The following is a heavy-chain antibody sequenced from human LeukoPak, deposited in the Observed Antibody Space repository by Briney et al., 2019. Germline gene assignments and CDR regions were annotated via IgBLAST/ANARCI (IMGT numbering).Heavy chain of an antibody. V-gene: IGHV4-39*07. J-gene: IGHJ6*02. Sequence: PSETLSLTGTVSGGSISSYYCGWIRQPPGKGLEWIGSIYYSGNTYYNPSLKSRVTISVDTSKNQFSLKLSSVTAADTAVYYCATGLDYGGHFNYYGMDVWGQGTTVTVS. CDR3: ATGLDYGGHFNYYGMDV. CDR1: GGSISSYY. CDR2: IYYSGNT. D-gene: IGHD4-23*01.